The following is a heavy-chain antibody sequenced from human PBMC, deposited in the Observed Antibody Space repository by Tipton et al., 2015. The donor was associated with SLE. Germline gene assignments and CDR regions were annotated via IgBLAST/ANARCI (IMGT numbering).Heavy chain of an antibody. J-gene: IGHJ4*02. CDR1: GGSISSYY. V-gene: IGHV4-59*01. D-gene: IGHD6-19*01. CDR3: ASGRAVAGGDYFDY. Sequence: LRLSCTVSGGSISSYYWSWIRQPPGKGLEWIGYIYYSGSTNYNPSLKSRVTISVDTSKNQFSLKLSSVTAADTAVYYCASGRAVAGGDYFDYWGQGTLVTASS. CDR2: IYYSGST.